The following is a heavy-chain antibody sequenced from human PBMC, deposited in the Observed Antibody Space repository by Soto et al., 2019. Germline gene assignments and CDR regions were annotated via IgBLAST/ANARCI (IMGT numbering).Heavy chain of an antibody. D-gene: IGHD3-3*01. V-gene: IGHV1-69*13. J-gene: IGHJ5*02. CDR2: IIPIFGTA. CDR1: GYTFTSYG. CDR3: ASGFGVAPGWFDP. Sequence: ASVKVSCKASGYTFTSYGISWVRQAPGQGLEWMGWIIPIFGTANYAQKFQGRVTITADESTSTAYMELSSLRSEDTAVYYCASGFGVAPGWFDPWGQGTLVTVSS.